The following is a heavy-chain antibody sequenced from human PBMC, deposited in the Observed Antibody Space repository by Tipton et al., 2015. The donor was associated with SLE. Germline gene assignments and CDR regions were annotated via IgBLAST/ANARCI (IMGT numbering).Heavy chain of an antibody. CDR2: IYYSGST. J-gene: IGHJ4*02. Sequence: TLSLTCTVSGGSITNDNHYWSWVRQPPGKGLEWIGYIYYSGSTNYNPSLKSRVTISVDTSKNQFSLSLSSLTAADTAVYYCARNKISSPQDFDYWGQGTLVTVSS. D-gene: IGHD1/OR15-1a*01. CDR1: GGSITNDNHY. V-gene: IGHV4-61*01. CDR3: ARNKISSPQDFDY.